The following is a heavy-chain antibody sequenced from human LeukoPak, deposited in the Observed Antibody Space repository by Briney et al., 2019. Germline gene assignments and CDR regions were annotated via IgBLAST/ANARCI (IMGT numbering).Heavy chain of an antibody. D-gene: IGHD2-15*01. CDR2: IYYSGST. Sequence: SETLSLTCTVSGGSITSGSYYWGWIRQPPGKGLEWIGSIYYSGSTYYSPSLKSRITISLDTSKNQSSLKLYSVTAADTAVYYCARDKTFEVVNYFDYWGQGTLVTVSS. CDR3: ARDKTFEVVNYFDY. V-gene: IGHV4-39*07. J-gene: IGHJ4*02. CDR1: GGSITSGSYY.